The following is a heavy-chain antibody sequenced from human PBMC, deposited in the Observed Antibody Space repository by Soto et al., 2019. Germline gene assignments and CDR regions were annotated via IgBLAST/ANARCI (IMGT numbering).Heavy chain of an antibody. Sequence: SVKVSCKASGGTFSSYAISWVRQAPGQGLEWMGGIIPIFGTANYAQKFQGRVTITADESTSTAYMELSSLRSEDTAVHSCATALQQWLSGWFEPWVQGTLVTVSS. V-gene: IGHV1-69*13. J-gene: IGHJ5*02. CDR2: IIPIFGTA. CDR1: GGTFSSYA. CDR3: ATALQQWLSGWFEP. D-gene: IGHD6-19*01.